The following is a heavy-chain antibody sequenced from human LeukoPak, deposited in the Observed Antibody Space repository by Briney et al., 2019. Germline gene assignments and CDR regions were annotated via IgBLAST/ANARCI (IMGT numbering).Heavy chain of an antibody. J-gene: IGHJ4*02. CDR3: ADPPSDF. Sequence: GGSLGLSCTASGFKFNTKWMTWVRQAPGKGLEWVANINQDGSARYHGDSVKGRFTISRDNVKNSLFLEMTSLRPEDTAVYYCADPPSDFWGQGTLVAVSS. V-gene: IGHV3-7*01. CDR1: GFKFNTKW. CDR2: INQDGSAR.